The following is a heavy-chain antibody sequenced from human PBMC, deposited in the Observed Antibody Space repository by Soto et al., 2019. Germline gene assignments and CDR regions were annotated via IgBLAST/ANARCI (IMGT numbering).Heavy chain of an antibody. CDR3: VQSRCGGDCLQSYSSHSYYGLDV. D-gene: IGHD2-21*02. V-gene: IGHV2-5*02. J-gene: IGHJ6*02. CDR1: GFSLSTTGVG. Sequence: KESGPTLVKPTQTLTLTCSSSGFSLSTTGVGVGCIRQPPGNALEWLALIYWDDDKRYNPSLNSRLTITKDTSKNQVVLAMTNMDPVDTATYYCVQSRCGGDCLQSYSSHSYYGLDVWGQGTTVTVSS. CDR2: IYWDDDK.